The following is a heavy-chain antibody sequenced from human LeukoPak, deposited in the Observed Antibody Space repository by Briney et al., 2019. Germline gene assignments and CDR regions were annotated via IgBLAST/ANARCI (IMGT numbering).Heavy chain of an antibody. CDR3: ARAQKNYDFWSGYYRAWFDP. V-gene: IGHV4-31*03. Sequence: PSETLPLTCTVSGGCMSSGGYYWSWIRQHPGKGLEWIEYIYYSGSTYYNPSLKSRVTISVDTSKNQFSLKLSSVTAADTAVYYCARAQKNYDFWSGYYRAWFDPWGQGTLVTVSS. J-gene: IGHJ5*02. CDR2: IYYSGST. D-gene: IGHD3-3*01. CDR1: GGCMSSGGYY.